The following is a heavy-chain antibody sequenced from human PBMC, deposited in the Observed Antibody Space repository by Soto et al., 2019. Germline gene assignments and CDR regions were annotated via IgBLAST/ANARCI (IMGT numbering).Heavy chain of an antibody. J-gene: IGHJ4*02. CDR1: GFSLSTFGMG. CDR2: IYWNDDK. D-gene: IGHD5-18*01. CDR3: VNSPDSSTSDY. Sequence: SGPTLVNPTQTLTLTCTFSGFSLSTFGMGVGWIRQPPGKALEWLALIYWNDDKRYSPSLNSRLTIAKDTSKNLVVLTMTNVDPVDAATYYCVNSPDSSTSDYWGQGTLVTVSS. V-gene: IGHV2-5*01.